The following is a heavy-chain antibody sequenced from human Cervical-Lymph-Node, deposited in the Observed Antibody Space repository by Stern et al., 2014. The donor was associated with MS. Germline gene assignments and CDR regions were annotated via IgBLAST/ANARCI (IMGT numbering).Heavy chain of an antibody. V-gene: IGHV1-69*01. D-gene: IGHD3-10*02. Sequence: QVQLVQSGAEVKKPGSSVTVSCKASGGSFSNYAMNWVRQAPGQGLEWIGAIRPMFGTGNYAQRFQGRVTITADESTTTVYLELRTRRSEDTAVYYCAREDRPMLPVFAYWGQGTLVTVSS. CDR3: AREDRPMLPVFAY. CDR1: GGSFSNYA. J-gene: IGHJ4*02. CDR2: IRPMFGTG.